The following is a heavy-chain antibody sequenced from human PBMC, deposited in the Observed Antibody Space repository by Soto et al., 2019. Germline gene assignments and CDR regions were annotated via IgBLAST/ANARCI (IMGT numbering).Heavy chain of an antibody. J-gene: IGHJ4*02. V-gene: IGHV3-30*18. CDR2: ILYDGSKE. CDR3: VKGLALMAEN. Sequence: SLRLSCIDSGYSFSTYVMDWVRQAPGKGLEWVARILYDGSKEFYADSVKGRFIISRDNSKNTSFLQMDSLRVEDTAVYYCVKGLALMAENWGQGTPVTVSS. D-gene: IGHD2-21*01. CDR1: GYSFSTYV.